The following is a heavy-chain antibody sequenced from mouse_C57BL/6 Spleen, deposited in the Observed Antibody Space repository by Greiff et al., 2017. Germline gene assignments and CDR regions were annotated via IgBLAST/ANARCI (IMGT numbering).Heavy chain of an antibody. Sequence: SDAELVKPGASVKISCKVSGYTFTDHTIHWMKQRPEQGLEWIGYIYPRDGSTKYNEKFKGKATLTADKSSCTAYMQLNSLTSEDSAVYFCARGAYGNYGLFAYWGQGTLVTVSA. J-gene: IGHJ3*01. CDR1: GYTFTDHT. D-gene: IGHD2-1*01. CDR2: IYPRDGST. V-gene: IGHV1-78*01. CDR3: ARGAYGNYGLFAY.